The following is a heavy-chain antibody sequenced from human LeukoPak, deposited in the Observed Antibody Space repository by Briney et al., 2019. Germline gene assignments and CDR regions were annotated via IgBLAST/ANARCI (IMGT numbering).Heavy chain of an antibody. J-gene: IGHJ5*02. Sequence: SETLSLTCTVSGGSISSGGYYWSWIRQPPGKGLEWIGYIYHSGSTYYNPSLKSRVTISVDRSKNQFSLKLSSVTAADTAVYYCARDPYNWNYNWFDPWGQGTLVTVSS. V-gene: IGHV4-30-2*01. D-gene: IGHD1-7*01. CDR2: IYHSGST. CDR3: ARDPYNWNYNWFDP. CDR1: GGSISSGGYY.